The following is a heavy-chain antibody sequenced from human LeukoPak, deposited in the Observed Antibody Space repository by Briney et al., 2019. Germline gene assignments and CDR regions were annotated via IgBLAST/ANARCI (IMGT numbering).Heavy chain of an antibody. CDR3: ASSSLPRAWVY. CDR2: IYSGGST. J-gene: IGHJ4*02. V-gene: IGHV3-66*01. D-gene: IGHD7-27*01. Sequence: GSLRLSCAASGFTVSSNYLRWVRQAPGKGLEGVSVIYSGGSTYYADSVKGRFTISRDNSKNTLYLQMNSLRAEDTAVYHCASSSLPRAWVYWGQGTLVTVSS. CDR1: GFTVSSNY.